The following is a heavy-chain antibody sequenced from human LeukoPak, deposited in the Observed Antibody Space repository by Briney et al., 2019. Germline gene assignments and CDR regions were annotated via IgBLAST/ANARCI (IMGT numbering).Heavy chain of an antibody. Sequence: ESGGSLRLSCAASGFTFSSYAMSWVRQAPGKGLEWVSAISGSGGSTYYADSVKGRFTISRDNSKNTLCLQMNSLRAEDTAVYYCAKDQIPITGAAAVHYFDYWGQGTLVTVSS. CDR3: AKDQIPITGAAAVHYFDY. V-gene: IGHV3-23*01. J-gene: IGHJ4*02. CDR2: ISGSGGST. CDR1: GFTFSSYA. D-gene: IGHD6-13*01.